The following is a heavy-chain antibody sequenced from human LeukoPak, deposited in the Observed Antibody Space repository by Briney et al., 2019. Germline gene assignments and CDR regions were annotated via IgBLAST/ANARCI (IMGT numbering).Heavy chain of an antibody. V-gene: IGHV4-39*07. J-gene: IGHJ4*02. CDR2: IYYSGST. D-gene: IGHD3-10*01. CDR3: ARDHYYGSGSYYNESDY. CDR1: GGSISSSSYY. Sequence: PSETLSLTCTVSGGSISSSSYYWGWIRQPPGKGLEWIGSIYYSGSTYYNPSLKSRVTISVDTSKNQFSLKPSSVTAADTAVYYCARDHYYGSGSYYNESDYWGQGTLVTVSS.